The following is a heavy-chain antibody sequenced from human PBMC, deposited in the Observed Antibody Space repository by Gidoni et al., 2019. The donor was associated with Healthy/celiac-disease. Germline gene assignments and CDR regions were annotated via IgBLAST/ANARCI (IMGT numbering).Heavy chain of an antibody. CDR3: ARGVAVAVPEHFDY. V-gene: IGHV4-34*01. CDR1: GGSFSGYY. J-gene: IGHJ4*02. D-gene: IGHD6-19*01. Sequence: QVQLQQWGAGLLKPSETLSLTCAAYGGSFSGYYWSWIRQPPGKGREWIGEINHSGSTNYNPSLKSRVTISVDTSKNQFSLKLSSVTAADTAVYYCARGVAVAVPEHFDYWGQGTLVTVSS. CDR2: INHSGST.